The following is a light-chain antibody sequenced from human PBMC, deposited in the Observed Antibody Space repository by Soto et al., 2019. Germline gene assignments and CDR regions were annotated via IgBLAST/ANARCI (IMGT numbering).Light chain of an antibody. V-gene: IGLV2-14*01. CDR2: DVS. J-gene: IGLJ1*01. CDR1: SSDVGGYNY. CDR3: SSYTSSSTPFYV. Sequence: QSVLTQPASVSGSPGQSITISCTGTSSDVGGYNYVSWYQQHPGKAPKLMIYDVSNRPSGVSDRFSGSKSGNTASLTISGLQAEDEADYYCSSYTSSSTPFYVFATGTKVTVL.